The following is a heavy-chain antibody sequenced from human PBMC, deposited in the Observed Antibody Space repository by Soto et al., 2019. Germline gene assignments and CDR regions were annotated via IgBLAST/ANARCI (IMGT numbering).Heavy chain of an antibody. CDR1: GGSISSGGYY. CDR2: ISYSGST. CDR3: ARVLLWFERGMDV. Sequence: QVQLQESGPGLVKPSQTLSLTCTVSGGSISSGGYYWSWIRQHPGKGLEWIGYISYSGSTFYNPSLKSRVTISVDTSKNQFSLKLSSVTAADKGGYYCARVLLWFERGMDVWGQGATVTVSS. V-gene: IGHV4-31*03. J-gene: IGHJ6*02. D-gene: IGHD3-10*01.